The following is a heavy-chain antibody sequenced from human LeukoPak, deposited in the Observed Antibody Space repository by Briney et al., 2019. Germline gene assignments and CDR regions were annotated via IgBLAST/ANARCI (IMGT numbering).Heavy chain of an antibody. V-gene: IGHV3-53*01. CDR1: GFTFSSYE. Sequence: GGSLRLSCAASGFTFSSYEMNWVRQAPGKGLEWVSVIYSGGSTYYADSVKGRFTISRDNSKNTLYLQMNSLRAEDTAVYYCARLYGSGSYYNSYFDYWGQGTLVTVSS. D-gene: IGHD3-10*01. CDR2: IYSGGST. CDR3: ARLYGSGSYYNSYFDY. J-gene: IGHJ4*02.